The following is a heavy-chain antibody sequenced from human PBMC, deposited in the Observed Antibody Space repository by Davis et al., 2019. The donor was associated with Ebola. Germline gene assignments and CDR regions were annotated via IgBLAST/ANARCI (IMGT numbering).Heavy chain of an antibody. CDR2: IYYSGST. CDR3: ARQAGIVVVPAAIHYYYGMDV. D-gene: IGHD2-2*02. V-gene: IGHV4-39*01. Sequence: GSLRLSCTVSGGSISSSSYYWGWIRQPPGKGLEWIGSIYYSGSTYYNPSLKSRVTISVDTSKNQFSLKLSSVTAADTAVYYCARQAGIVVVPAAIHYYYGMDVWGQGTTVTVSS. J-gene: IGHJ6*02. CDR1: GGSISSSSYY.